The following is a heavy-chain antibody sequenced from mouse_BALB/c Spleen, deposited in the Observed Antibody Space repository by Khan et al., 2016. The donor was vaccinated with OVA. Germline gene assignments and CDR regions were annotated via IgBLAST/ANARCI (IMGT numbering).Heavy chain of an antibody. CDR1: GFSLTSYG. D-gene: IGHD2-14*01. CDR2: IRSGGST. J-gene: IGHJ4*01. Sequence: QVQLKQSGPGLVQPSQSLSITCTVSGFSLTSYGVHWVRQSPGKGLEWLGEIRSGGSTDYNAAYISRLSISKDNSKSQVSFKMNSMQANDTAIYYCARIFIGTTDYAMDYWGQGTSVTVSS. V-gene: IGHV2-2*02. CDR3: ARIFIGTTDYAMDY.